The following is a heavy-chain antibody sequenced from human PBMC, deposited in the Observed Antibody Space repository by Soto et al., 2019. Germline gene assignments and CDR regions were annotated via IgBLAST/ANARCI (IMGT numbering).Heavy chain of an antibody. Sequence: GGSLRLSCAASGFTFSSYAMSWVRQAPGKGLEWVSAISGSGGSTYYADSVKGRFTISRDNSKNTLYLQMNSLRAEDTAVYYCAKDLPCYIFDCYSRGFDPWGQGTLVTVSS. V-gene: IGHV3-23*01. CDR3: AKDLPCYIFDCYSRGFDP. D-gene: IGHD2-21*01. J-gene: IGHJ5*02. CDR2: ISGSGGST. CDR1: GFTFSSYA.